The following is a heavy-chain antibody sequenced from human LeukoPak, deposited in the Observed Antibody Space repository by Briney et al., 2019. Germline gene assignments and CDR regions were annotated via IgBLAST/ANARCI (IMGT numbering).Heavy chain of an antibody. Sequence: PSETLSLTCTVSGGSISSGSYSWSWIRQPAGKGLEWIGRIYTSGSTNYNPSLKSRVTISEDTSKNQFSLKLSSVTAADTAVYYCARDLYVYMDVWGKGTTVTVSS. CDR2: IYTSGST. V-gene: IGHV4-61*02. CDR1: GGSISSGSYS. D-gene: IGHD3-16*01. CDR3: ARDLYVYMDV. J-gene: IGHJ6*03.